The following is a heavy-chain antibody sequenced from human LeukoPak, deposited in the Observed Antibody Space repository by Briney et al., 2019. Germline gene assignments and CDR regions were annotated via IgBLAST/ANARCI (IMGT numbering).Heavy chain of an antibody. D-gene: IGHD2-15*01. Sequence: SETLSLTCAVYRGSFSGYYWSWIRQPPGKGLEWIGEINHSGSTNYNPSLKSRVTISVDTSKNQFSLKLSSVTAADTAVYYCARGTSHSSRMDVWGQGTTVTVSS. V-gene: IGHV4-34*01. CDR3: ARGTSHSSRMDV. CDR2: INHSGST. CDR1: RGSFSGYY. J-gene: IGHJ6*02.